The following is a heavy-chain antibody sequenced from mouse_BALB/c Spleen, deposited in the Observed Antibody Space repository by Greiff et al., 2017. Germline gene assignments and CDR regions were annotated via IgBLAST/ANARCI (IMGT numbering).Heavy chain of an antibody. J-gene: IGHJ3*01. D-gene: IGHD1-1*01. CDR2: IYPGDGDT. V-gene: IGHV1-80*01. CDR3: ARRGSSPAWFAY. Sequence: VQLVESGAELVRPGSSVKISCKASGYAFSSYWMNWVKQRPGQGLEWIGQIYPGDGDTNYNGKFKGKATLTADKSSSTAYMQLSSLTSEDSAVYFCARRGSSPAWFAYWGQGTLVTVSA. CDR1: GYAFSSYW.